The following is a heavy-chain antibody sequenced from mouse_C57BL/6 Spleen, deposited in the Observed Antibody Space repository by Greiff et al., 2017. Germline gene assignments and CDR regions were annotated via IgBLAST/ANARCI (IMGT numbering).Heavy chain of an antibody. CDR3: VRHEGGYYAMDY. J-gene: IGHJ4*01. V-gene: IGHV10-1*01. Sequence: EVQRVESGGGLVQPKGSLKLSCAASGFSFNTYAMNWVRQAPGKGLEWVARIRSKSNNYATYYADSVKDRFTISRDDSESMLYLQMNDLKTEDTAMDYCVRHEGGYYAMDYWGQGTSVTVSS. CDR1: GFSFNTYA. D-gene: IGHD1-1*02. CDR2: IRSKSNNYAT.